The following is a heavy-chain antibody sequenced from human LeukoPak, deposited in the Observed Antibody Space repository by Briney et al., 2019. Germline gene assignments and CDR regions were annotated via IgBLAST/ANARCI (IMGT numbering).Heavy chain of an antibody. D-gene: IGHD2-2*02. V-gene: IGHV1-69*04. J-gene: IGHJ6*02. Sequence: RASVRDSCKASGGSFSRNAMSWVRQAPGQGLEWMGRFIPILGIATYAQKFQGRVTITADRSTSTAYMELSSLRSEDTAVYYCARIQAVGVPVAIDAYYSYGMDVWGQGTAVTVSS. CDR3: ARIQAVGVPVAIDAYYSYGMDV. CDR2: FIPILGIA. CDR1: GGSFSRNA.